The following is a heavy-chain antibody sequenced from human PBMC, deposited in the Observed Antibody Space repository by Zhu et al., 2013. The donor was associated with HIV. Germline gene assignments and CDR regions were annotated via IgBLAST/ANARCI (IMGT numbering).Heavy chain of an antibody. CDR3: AIITLVRGVIISRDF. J-gene: IGHJ4*02. CDR1: GGTFTNYG. CDR2: IIPLLGTR. D-gene: IGHD3-10*01. V-gene: IGHV1-69*06. Sequence: QVQLMQSGSGVRKPGSSVKVSCKPSGGTFTNYGFSWVRQAPGQGLEWMGGIIPLLGTRNYAQKFQGRLTINADKATSTVHMELSSLRSEDTAVYYCAIITLVRGVIISRDFWGQGTLVTVSS.